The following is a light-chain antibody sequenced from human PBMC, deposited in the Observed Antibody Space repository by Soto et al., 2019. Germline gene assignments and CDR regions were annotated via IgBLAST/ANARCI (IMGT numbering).Light chain of an antibody. CDR1: QSVSSY. Sequence: DIQMTQSPSSLSASVGDRVTITCRASQSVSSYLAWYQQKPGKAPRLLIYDASNWESGIPARFSGSGSGTDFTLTISSLQSEDFAVYYCQQYNSWRTFGQGTKVDIK. CDR2: DAS. CDR3: QQYNSWRT. J-gene: IGKJ1*01. V-gene: IGKV1-39*01.